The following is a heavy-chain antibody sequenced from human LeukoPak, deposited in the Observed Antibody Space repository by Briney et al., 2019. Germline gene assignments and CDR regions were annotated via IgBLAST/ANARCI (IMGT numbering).Heavy chain of an antibody. CDR3: ARGLTSSGYYP. CDR2: INHSGST. Sequence: ETLSLTCAVYGGSFSGYYWSWIRQPPGKGLEWIGEINHSGSTNYNPSLKSRVTISVDTSKNQFSLKLSSVTAADTAVYYCARGLTSSGYYPWGQGTTVTVSS. CDR1: GGSFSGYY. J-gene: IGHJ6*02. D-gene: IGHD3-22*01. V-gene: IGHV4-34*01.